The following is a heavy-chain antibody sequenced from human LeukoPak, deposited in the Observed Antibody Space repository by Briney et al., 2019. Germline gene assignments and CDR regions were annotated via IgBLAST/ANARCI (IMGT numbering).Heavy chain of an antibody. CDR3: ARSITRPDAGAY. J-gene: IGHJ4*02. CDR1: GFTFSSYW. Sequence: PGGSLRLSCAASGFTFSSYWMSWVRQAPGKGLEWVANIKEDGSEVYYVDSVKGRFTISRDNAKNSLDLQMNTLRAEDTAVYYCARSITRPDAGAYWGQGTLVTVSS. CDR2: IKEDGSEV. D-gene: IGHD1-20*01. V-gene: IGHV3-7*01.